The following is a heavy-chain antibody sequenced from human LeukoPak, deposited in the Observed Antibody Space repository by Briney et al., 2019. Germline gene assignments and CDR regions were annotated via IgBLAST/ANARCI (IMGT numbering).Heavy chain of an antibody. D-gene: IGHD3-22*01. CDR1: GFTFSSYW. J-gene: IGHJ6*02. Sequence: GGSLRLSCAASGFTFSSYWMSWVRQAPGKGLEWVANIYQDGSEKYCVDSLKGRFTISRDNAENSLYLQMNSLRAEDTAVYYCARDQRIVPTYAYGMDVWGQGTTATVSS. CDR3: ARDQRIVPTYAYGMDV. V-gene: IGHV3-7*01. CDR2: IYQDGSEK.